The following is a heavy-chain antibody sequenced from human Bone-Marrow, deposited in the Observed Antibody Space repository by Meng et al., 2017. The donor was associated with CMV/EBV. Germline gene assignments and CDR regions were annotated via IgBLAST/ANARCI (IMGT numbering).Heavy chain of an antibody. CDR3: ARLDSSGWYDY. D-gene: IGHD6-19*01. CDR2: IYYSGST. CDR1: GGSISSSSYY. V-gene: IGHV4-39*01. J-gene: IGHJ4*02. Sequence: GSLRLSCTVSGGSISSSSYYWGWIRQPPGKGLEWIGSIYYSGSTYYNPSLKSRATISVDTSKNQFSLKLSSVTAADTAVYYCARLDSSGWYDYWGQGTLVTVSS.